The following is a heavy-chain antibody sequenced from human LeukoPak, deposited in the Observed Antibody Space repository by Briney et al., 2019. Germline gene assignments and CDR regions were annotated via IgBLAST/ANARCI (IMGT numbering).Heavy chain of an antibody. J-gene: IGHJ4*02. CDR3: ARARISYCSGGSCYYYFDY. V-gene: IGHV4-61*02. CDR1: GGSICSGSYY. D-gene: IGHD2-15*01. Sequence: SETLSLTCTVSGGSICSGSYYWSWIRQPAGKGLEWIGRIYTSGSTNYNPSLKSRVTISVDTSKNQFSLKLSSVTAADTAVYYCARARISYCSGGSCYYYFDYWGQGTLVTVSS. CDR2: IYTSGST.